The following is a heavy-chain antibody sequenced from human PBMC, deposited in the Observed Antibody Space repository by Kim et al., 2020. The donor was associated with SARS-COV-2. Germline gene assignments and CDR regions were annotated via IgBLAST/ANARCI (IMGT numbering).Heavy chain of an antibody. J-gene: IGHJ3*02. D-gene: IGHD6-6*01. V-gene: IGHV3-30*07. CDR3: ARDTWDYSSSSGAFDI. Sequence: SVKGRFTIARNKSKNTLYLQMNRLRAEDTAVYYCARDTWDYSSSSGAFDIWGQGTMVTVSS.